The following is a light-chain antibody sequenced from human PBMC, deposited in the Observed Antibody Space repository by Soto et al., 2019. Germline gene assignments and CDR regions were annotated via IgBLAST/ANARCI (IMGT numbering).Light chain of an antibody. V-gene: IGKV1-5*01. Sequence: DIQMNQSPSTLSAYVGETVTITCRASLTISVWLAWYQQRPGKAPNLLIFVASTLESGVPSRFSGSGSGTTFTLTISSLQAEDVAVYYCQQYYTSPTWTFGQGTNVDIK. J-gene: IGKJ1*01. CDR1: LTISVW. CDR2: VAS. CDR3: QQYYTSPTWT.